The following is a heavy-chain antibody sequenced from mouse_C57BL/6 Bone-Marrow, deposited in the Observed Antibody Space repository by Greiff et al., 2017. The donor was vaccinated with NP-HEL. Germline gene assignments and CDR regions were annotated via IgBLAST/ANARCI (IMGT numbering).Heavy chain of an antibody. J-gene: IGHJ3*01. V-gene: IGHV1-82*01. CDR2: IYPGDGDT. CDR3: ARRFAY. CDR1: GYAFSSSW. Sequence: VQLQESGPELVKPGASVKISCKASGYAFSSSWMNWVKQRPGKGLEWIGRIYPGDGDTNYNGKFKGKATLTADKSSSTAYMQLSSLTSEDSAVYFCARRFAYWGQGTLVTVSA.